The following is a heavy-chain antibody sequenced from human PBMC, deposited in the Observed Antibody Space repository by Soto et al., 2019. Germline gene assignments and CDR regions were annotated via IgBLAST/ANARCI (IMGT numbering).Heavy chain of an antibody. CDR2: IWYDGSNK. V-gene: IGHV3-33*01. CDR3: ARGVIDCSSTSCYEEQRYYYYYMDV. CDR1: GFTFSSYG. J-gene: IGHJ6*03. Sequence: QVQLVESGGGVVQPGRSLRLSCAASGFTFSSYGMHWVRQAPGKGLEWVAVIWYDGSNKYYADSVNGRFTIARDNAKNTRYLQMNSLRAEDTAVYYCARGVIDCSSTSCYEEQRYYYYYMDVWGKGTTVTVSS. D-gene: IGHD2-2*01.